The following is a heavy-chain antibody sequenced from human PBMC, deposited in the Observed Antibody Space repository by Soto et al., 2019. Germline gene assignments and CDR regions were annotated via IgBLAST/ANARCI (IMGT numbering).Heavy chain of an antibody. CDR2: IYYSGST. J-gene: IGHJ6*02. CDR3: ARDADYGGSRGGMDV. CDR1: GGSVNNANYF. D-gene: IGHD4-17*01. V-gene: IGHV4-31*01. Sequence: QVRLEESGPGLVKPSETLSLICSVSGGSVNNANYFWNWIRHHPENGLEWIGYIYYSGSTRYNPSLKAPGYFSKDKAKNSFCLELNFVKGRGTGVYFCARDADYGGSRGGMDVWGRGTTVTVSS.